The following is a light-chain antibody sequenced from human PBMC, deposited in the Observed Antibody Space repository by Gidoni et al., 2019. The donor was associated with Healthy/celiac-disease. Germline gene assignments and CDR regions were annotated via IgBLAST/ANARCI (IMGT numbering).Light chain of an antibody. V-gene: IGKV3-11*01. CDR2: DAS. CDR3: QQRSNWPPWT. CDR1: QSVSSY. J-gene: IGKJ1*01. Sequence: EIVLTHPPATLPLSPGERATLPCRASQSVSSYLAGYQQKPGQAPRLLIYDASNRSTGIPARFRGSGSGTDFTLTISSIVPEDVSVYYCQQRSNWPPWTFXQXTKVEIK.